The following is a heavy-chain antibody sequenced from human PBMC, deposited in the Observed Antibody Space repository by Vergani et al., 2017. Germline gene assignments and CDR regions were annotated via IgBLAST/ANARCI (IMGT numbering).Heavy chain of an antibody. D-gene: IGHD2/OR15-2a*01. CDR1: GFTFDDYA. CDR3: ARDLGSFSGDY. V-gene: IGHV3-48*03. J-gene: IGHJ4*02. Sequence: EVQLLESGGGLVQPGRSLRLSCAASGFTFDDYAMHWVRQAPGKGLEWVSYISSSGSTIYYADSVKGRFTISRDNAKNSLYLQMNSLRAEDTAVYYCARDLGSFSGDYWGQGTLVTVSS. CDR2: ISSSGSTI.